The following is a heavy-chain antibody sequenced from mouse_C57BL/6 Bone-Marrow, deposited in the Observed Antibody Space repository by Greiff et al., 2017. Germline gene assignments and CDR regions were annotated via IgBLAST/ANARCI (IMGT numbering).Heavy chain of an antibody. Sequence: QVQLKQPGAELVKPGASVKLSCKASGYTFTSYWMHWVKQRPGQGLEWIGMIHPNSGSTNYNEKFKSKATLTVDKSSSTAYMQLSSLTSEDSAVYYCARGIYYDYDGWFAYWGQGTLVTVSA. V-gene: IGHV1-64*01. CDR2: IHPNSGST. CDR1: GYTFTSYW. D-gene: IGHD2-4*01. CDR3: ARGIYYDYDGWFAY. J-gene: IGHJ3*01.